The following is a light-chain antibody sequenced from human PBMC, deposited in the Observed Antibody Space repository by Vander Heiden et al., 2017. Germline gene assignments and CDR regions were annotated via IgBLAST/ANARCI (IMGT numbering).Light chain of an antibody. CDR1: QSISNW. CDR3: QQYDHYPYT. CDR2: KAS. J-gene: IGKJ2*01. V-gene: IGKV1-5*03. Sequence: DLQMPQSPSTLSASVGDSVTLTCRASQSISNWLAWYQQKAGKAPKRRIYKASTLESGVPSRFSGSGSGTGFTLAINSLQPDDCATDDCQQYDHYPYTCGQGTKLEIK.